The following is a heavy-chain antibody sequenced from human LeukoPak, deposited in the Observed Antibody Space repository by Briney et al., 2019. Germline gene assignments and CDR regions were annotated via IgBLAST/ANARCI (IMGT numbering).Heavy chain of an antibody. J-gene: IGHJ6*02. Sequence: PGGSLRLSCAASGFTVSDYTMNWVRQAPGKGLEWVSSISSGSSYIYSADSVKGRFTISRDNAKNSLYLQLNSLTAEDTAVYYCARDRRSSFFAMDVGGQGTTVTVSS. V-gene: IGHV3-21*01. CDR2: ISSGSSYI. CDR1: GFTVSDYT. CDR3: ARDRRSSFFAMDV. D-gene: IGHD6-13*01.